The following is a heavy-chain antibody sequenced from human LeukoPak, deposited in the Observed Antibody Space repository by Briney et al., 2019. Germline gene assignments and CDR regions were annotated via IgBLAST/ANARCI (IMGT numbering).Heavy chain of an antibody. V-gene: IGHV4-38-2*02. CDR2: IYHSGTT. J-gene: IGHJ4*02. CDR3: AREHCTNGVCSTGY. CDR1: GYSISSHYY. Sequence: SETLSLTCTVSGYSISSHYYWGWIRQPPGEGLEWMGTIYHSGTTYYNPSLKSRVTISVDTSKNQFSLKLSSVTAADTAVYYCAREHCTNGVCSTGYWGQGTLVTVSS. D-gene: IGHD2-8*01.